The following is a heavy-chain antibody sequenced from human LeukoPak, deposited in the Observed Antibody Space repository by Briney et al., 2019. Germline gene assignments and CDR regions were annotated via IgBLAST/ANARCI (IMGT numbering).Heavy chain of an antibody. CDR1: GASIYGYY. V-gene: IGHV4-4*08. CDR3: ARYRDGDRDISLDY. D-gene: IGHD2-21*02. CDR2: ITSGGRT. J-gene: IGHJ4*02. Sequence: PSETLSLTCTVSGASIYGYYWGWIRQPPGKGLEWIGFITSGGRTSYNPPLKSRVTMSVDRSMNQFSLRLTFMTAADTALYYSARYRDGDRDISLDYWGQGSLVTVSS.